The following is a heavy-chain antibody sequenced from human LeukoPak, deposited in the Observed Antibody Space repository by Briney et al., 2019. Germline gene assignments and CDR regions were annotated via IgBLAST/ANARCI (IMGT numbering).Heavy chain of an antibody. CDR1: GFTFSNYA. CDR2: ISHDGYNK. Sequence: GGSLRLSCAVSGFTFSNYAMSWVRQAPGKGLEWVTVISHDGYNKYYADSVKGRFTISRDNSKNTLWLQVNSLRAEDTAVYYCATQPCSGGKCYLENWGQGTLVTVSS. J-gene: IGHJ4*02. V-gene: IGHV3-30*04. CDR3: ATQPCSGGKCYLEN. D-gene: IGHD2-15*01.